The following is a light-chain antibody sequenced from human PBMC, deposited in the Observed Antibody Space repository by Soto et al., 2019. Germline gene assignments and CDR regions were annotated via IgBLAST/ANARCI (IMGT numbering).Light chain of an antibody. CDR3: QQYYSYPET. J-gene: IGKJ3*01. CDR2: AAS. Sequence: IQMTQSPSTLSASTGDRVTITCRASQGISSYLAWYQQKPGKAPKLLIYAASTLQSGVPSRFSGSGSGTDFTLTISCLQSEDFATYYCQQYYSYPETFGPGTKVDI. V-gene: IGKV1-8*01. CDR1: QGISSY.